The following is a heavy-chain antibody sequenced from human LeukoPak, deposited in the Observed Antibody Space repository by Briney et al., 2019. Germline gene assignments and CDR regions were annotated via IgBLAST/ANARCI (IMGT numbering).Heavy chain of an antibody. CDR2: IWYDGSNK. V-gene: IGHV3-33*01. J-gene: IGHJ4*02. CDR1: GFTFSSYG. D-gene: IGHD4-17*01. CDR3: AREEDYGGNSAFDY. Sequence: PGGSLRLSCAASGFTFSSYGMPWVRQAPGKGLEWVAVIWYDGSNKYYADSVKGRFTISRDNSKNTLYLQMNSLRAEDTAVYYCAREEDYGGNSAFDYWGQGTLVTVSS.